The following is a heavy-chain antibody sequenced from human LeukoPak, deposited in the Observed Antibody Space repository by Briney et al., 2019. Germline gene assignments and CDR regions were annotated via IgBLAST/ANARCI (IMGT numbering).Heavy chain of an antibody. CDR3: ARDGQGDSSAEGAFDI. CDR1: ASTFSGEV. Sequence: QPGGSLRLSCAASASTFSGEVMHWVRQAPGKGLEWVALISHGGSNRNYADSVKGRFTISRDNSKNTLYLQMNSLRAEDTAVYYCARDGQGDSSAEGAFDIWGQGTMVTVSS. CDR2: ISHGGSNR. D-gene: IGHD3-22*01. V-gene: IGHV3-30-3*01. J-gene: IGHJ3*02.